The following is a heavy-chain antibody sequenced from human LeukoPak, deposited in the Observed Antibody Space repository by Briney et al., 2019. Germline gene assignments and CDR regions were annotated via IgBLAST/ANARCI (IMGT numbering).Heavy chain of an antibody. V-gene: IGHV4-4*02. Sequence: SETLSLTCGVSGCSISNTNWWTLVRQPPGKGLEWIGEVNLQGSTNYNPSLKSRVAISVDKSENHISLKLTSVTAADTAVYYCAREGGPYRPIDYSGQGTLVTVAS. CDR1: GCSISNTNW. CDR3: AREGGPYRPIDY. CDR2: VNLQGST. J-gene: IGHJ4*02.